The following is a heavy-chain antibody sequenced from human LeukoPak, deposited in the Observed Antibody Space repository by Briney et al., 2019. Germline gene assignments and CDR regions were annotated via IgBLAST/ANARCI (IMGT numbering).Heavy chain of an antibody. Sequence: PGGSLRLSCAASGFTFSSYAMSWVRQAPGKGLEWVSAISGSGGSPYYADSVKGRFTISRDNSKNTLYLQMNSLRAEDTAVHYCAKSVWFGVTSAPFFDYWGQGTLVTVSS. CDR3: AKSVWFGVTSAPFFDY. D-gene: IGHD3-10*01. V-gene: IGHV3-23*01. CDR1: GFTFSSYA. J-gene: IGHJ4*02. CDR2: ISGSGGSP.